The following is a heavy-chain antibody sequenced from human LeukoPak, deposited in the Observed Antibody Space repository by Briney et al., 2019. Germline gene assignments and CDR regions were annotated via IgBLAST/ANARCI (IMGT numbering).Heavy chain of an antibody. V-gene: IGHV5-51*01. Sequence: GESLKISCKGSGYSFPTYWIAWVRQMPGKGLEWMGIIYPGDSDSRYSPSFQGQVTISADKSISTAYLQWSSLKASDTAMYYCARSPKGYSYGQALYYFDYWGQGTLVTVSS. CDR1: GYSFPTYW. J-gene: IGHJ4*02. D-gene: IGHD5-18*01. CDR3: ARSPKGYSYGQALYYFDY. CDR2: IYPGDSDS.